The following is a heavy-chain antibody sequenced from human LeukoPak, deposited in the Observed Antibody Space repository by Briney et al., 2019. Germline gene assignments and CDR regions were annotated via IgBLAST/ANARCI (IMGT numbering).Heavy chain of an antibody. J-gene: IGHJ3*02. Sequence: SETLSLTCTVSGYSISSGYYWGWIRQPPGKGLEWIGSIYYSGSTYYNPSLKSRVTISVDTSKNQFSLKLSSVTAADTAVYYCARDMCSGGSCYGLGAFDIWGQGTMVTVSS. V-gene: IGHV4-38-2*02. CDR1: GYSISSGYY. D-gene: IGHD2-15*01. CDR2: IYYSGST. CDR3: ARDMCSGGSCYGLGAFDI.